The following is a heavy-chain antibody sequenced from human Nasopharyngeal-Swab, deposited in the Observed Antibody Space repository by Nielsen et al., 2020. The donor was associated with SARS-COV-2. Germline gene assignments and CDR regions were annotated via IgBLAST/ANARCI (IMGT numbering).Heavy chain of an antibody. J-gene: IGHJ6*02. CDR1: GFTFSRYW. CDR3: ARDLPPLYYYYYGMDV. V-gene: IGHV3-74*01. CDR2: INSDGSST. Sequence: GESLKISCAASGFTFSRYWMHWVRQAPGRGLVWVSRINSDGSSTSYADSVKGRFTISRDNAKNTLYLQMNSLRAEDTAVYYCARDLPPLYYYYYGMDVWGQGTTVTVSS.